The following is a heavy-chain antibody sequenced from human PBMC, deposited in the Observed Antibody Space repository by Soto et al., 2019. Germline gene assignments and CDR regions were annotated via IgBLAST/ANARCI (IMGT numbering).Heavy chain of an antibody. J-gene: IGHJ5*02. CDR3: ARGNKGPGHYGPGSQGWYGP. CDR2: IIPVTETP. Sequence: QVQLVQSGAEVKKPGSSVRVSCKVSGGTFISHAINWLRQAPGQGLEWMGVIIPVTETPNNAEKFQGRVTITADKATTTVYMELSNLTFDDAAVYFCARGNKGPGHYGPGSQGWYGPWGQGTLVTVSS. CDR1: GGTFISHA. V-gene: IGHV1-69*06. D-gene: IGHD3-10*01.